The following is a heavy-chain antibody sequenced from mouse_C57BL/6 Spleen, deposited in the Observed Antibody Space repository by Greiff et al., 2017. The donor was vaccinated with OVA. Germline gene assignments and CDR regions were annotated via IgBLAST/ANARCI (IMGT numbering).Heavy chain of an antibody. J-gene: IGHJ3*01. CDR2: IWWDDDK. CDR1: GFSLSTFGMG. CDR3: ARFSDCNPAAY. Sequence: QVTLKVSGPGILQPSQTLSLTCSFSGFSLSTFGMGVGWIRQPSGKGLEWLAHIWWDDDKYYHPALKSRLTISKDTSKNQVFLKIANVDTSETATDYCARFSDCNPAAYWGQGTLVTVSA. V-gene: IGHV8-8*01. D-gene: IGHD2-1*01.